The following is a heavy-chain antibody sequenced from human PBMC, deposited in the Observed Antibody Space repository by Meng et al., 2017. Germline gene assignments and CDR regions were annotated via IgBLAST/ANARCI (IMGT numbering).Heavy chain of an antibody. CDR2: IIPIFGTA. J-gene: IGHJ4*02. D-gene: IGHD6-13*01. V-gene: IGHV1-69*01. CDR1: GYNFPDYY. Sequence: QVQLVQAGAEVKKPGASVKVSCKPSGYNFPDYYIHWVRRAPGQGLEWMGGIIPIFGTANYAQKFQGRVTITADESTSTAYMELSSLRSEDTAVYYCARDSDSSSWYDYFGYWGQGTLVTVSS. CDR3: ARDSDSSSWYDYFGY.